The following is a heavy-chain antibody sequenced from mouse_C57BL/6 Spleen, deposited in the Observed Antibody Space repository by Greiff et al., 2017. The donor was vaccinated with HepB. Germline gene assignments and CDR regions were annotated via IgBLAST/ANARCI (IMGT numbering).Heavy chain of an antibody. CDR3: ARKRYSNPYFDV. CDR2: INPSSGYT. D-gene: IGHD2-5*01. Sequence: VQLVESGAELARPGASVKMSCKASGYTFTSYTMHWVKQRPGQGLEWIGYINPSSGYTKYNQKFKDKATLTADKSSSTVYMQLSSLTSEDSAVYYCARKRYSNPYFDVWGTGTTVTVSS. V-gene: IGHV1-4*01. J-gene: IGHJ1*03. CDR1: GYTFTSYT.